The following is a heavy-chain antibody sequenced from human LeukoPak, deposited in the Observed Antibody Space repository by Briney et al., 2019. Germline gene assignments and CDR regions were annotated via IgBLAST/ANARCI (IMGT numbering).Heavy chain of an antibody. Sequence: PGGSLRLSCLSSGLSFSSYSMNWVRQAPGKGLEWVASFSSDGTHTAYGESVRGRFTISRDNAKNSVHLQMNSLRVEDTALYYCARGGLGYDASGYYWGLDYWGQGTLVTVSS. V-gene: IGHV3-21*06. J-gene: IGHJ4*02. CDR1: GLSFSSYS. D-gene: IGHD3-22*01. CDR3: ARGGLGYDASGYYWGLDY. CDR2: FSSDGTHT.